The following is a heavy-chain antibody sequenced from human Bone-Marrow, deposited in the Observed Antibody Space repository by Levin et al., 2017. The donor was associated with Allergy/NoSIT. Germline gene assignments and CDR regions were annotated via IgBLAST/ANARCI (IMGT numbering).Heavy chain of an antibody. CDR3: ATVGYSSSWYYYFQH. D-gene: IGHD6-13*01. CDR2: ISSSGSTI. Sequence: GESLKISCAASGFTFSDYYMSWIRQAPGKGLEWVSYISSSGSTIYYADSVKGRFTISRDNAKNSLYLQMNSLRAEDTAVYYCATVGYSSSWYYYFQHWGQGTLVTVSS. V-gene: IGHV3-11*01. CDR1: GFTFSDYY. J-gene: IGHJ1*01.